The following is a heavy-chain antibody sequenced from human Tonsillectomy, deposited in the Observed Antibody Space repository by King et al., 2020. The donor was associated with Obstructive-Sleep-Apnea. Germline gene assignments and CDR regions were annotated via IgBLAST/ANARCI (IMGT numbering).Heavy chain of an antibody. CDR2: ITSSGSTI. CDR3: AGDIVADHFYY. Sequence: GQLVQSGGGLVKPGGSLRLSCAASGFNFSDYYMSWIRQAPGKGLEWVSYITSSGSTIYYADSVKGRFTISRDNAKNSLYLQMNSLRAADTAVYYCAGDIVADHFYYWGLGTLVTVSS. CDR1: GFNFSDYY. D-gene: IGHD5-12*01. V-gene: IGHV3-11*01. J-gene: IGHJ4*02.